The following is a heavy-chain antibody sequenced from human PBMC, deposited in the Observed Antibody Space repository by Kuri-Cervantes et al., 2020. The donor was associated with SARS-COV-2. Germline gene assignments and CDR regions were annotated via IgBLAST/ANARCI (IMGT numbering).Heavy chain of an antibody. V-gene: IGHV3-30*01. J-gene: IGHJ6*02. D-gene: IGHD4-17*01. CDR2: ISYDGSNK. CDR1: GFTFSSYA. Sequence: GGSLRLSCAASGFTFSSYAMHWVRQAPGKGLEWVAVISYDGSNKYYADSVKGRFTISRDNSKNTLYLQMNSLRAEDTAVYYCARDGDYGDPIYYYYGMDVWGQGTTVTVSS. CDR3: ARDGDYGDPIYYYYGMDV.